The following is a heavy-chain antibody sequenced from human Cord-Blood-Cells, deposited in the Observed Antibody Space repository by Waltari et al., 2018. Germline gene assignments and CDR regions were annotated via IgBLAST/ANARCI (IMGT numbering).Heavy chain of an antibody. CDR2: ISGSGGST. Sequence: EVQLLESGGGLVQPGGSLRLSCAASGFTFSSYAMSLVRQAPGKWLEWFSAISGSGGSTYYADSVKGRFTISRDNSKNTLYLQMNSLRAEDTAVYYCARLGSGYDSDYWGQGTLVTVSS. CDR3: ARLGSGYDSDY. CDR1: GFTFSSYA. J-gene: IGHJ4*02. V-gene: IGHV3-23*01. D-gene: IGHD5-12*01.